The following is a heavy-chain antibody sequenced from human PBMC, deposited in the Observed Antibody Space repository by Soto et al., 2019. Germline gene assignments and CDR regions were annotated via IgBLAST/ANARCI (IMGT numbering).Heavy chain of an antibody. CDR1: GFTFSSYS. CDR3: AKATSRYYYGSGSYGY. CDR2: ISGSGGST. V-gene: IGHV3-23*01. J-gene: IGHJ4*02. Sequence: PGGSLRLSCAASGFTFSSYSMSWVRQAPGKGLEWVSAISGSGGSTYYADSVKGRFTISRDNSKNTLYLQMNSLRAEDTAVYYCAKATSRYYYGSGSYGYWGQGTLVTVSS. D-gene: IGHD3-10*01.